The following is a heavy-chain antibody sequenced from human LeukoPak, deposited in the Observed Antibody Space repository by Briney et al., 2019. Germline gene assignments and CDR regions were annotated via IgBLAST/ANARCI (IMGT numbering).Heavy chain of an antibody. CDR2: INPKSGGT. D-gene: IGHD3-9*01. J-gene: IGHJ4*02. CDR1: GYTFTGHL. V-gene: IGHV1-2*02. CDR3: AREREGLYDILTGYFAY. Sequence: ASVKVSCKASGYTFTGHLIHWVRQAPGQRLEWMGWINPKSGGTTYAQKFQGRVTMTRDTSTSTVYMDLSSLRSGDTAVYFCAREREGLYDILTGYFAYWGQGTLVTVSS.